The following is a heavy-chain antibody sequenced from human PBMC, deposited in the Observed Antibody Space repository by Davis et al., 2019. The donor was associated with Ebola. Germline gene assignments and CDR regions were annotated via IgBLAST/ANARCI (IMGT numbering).Heavy chain of an antibody. D-gene: IGHD1-1*01. J-gene: IGHJ4*02. CDR3: ARQGSQAGTTDY. V-gene: IGHV4-59*01. CDR2: IFSSGTT. CDR1: GGSISGFY. Sequence: SETLSLTCTPSGGSISGFYWSWVRQPPGKGLEWLGYIFSSGTTNYNPSLKSRVTISVDTSKNQFSLNLSSVTAADTAVYYCARQGSQAGTTDYWGQGTLVTVSS.